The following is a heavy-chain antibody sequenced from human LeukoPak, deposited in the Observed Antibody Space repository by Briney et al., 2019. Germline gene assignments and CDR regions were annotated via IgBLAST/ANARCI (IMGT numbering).Heavy chain of an antibody. CDR2: INPGDSDT. V-gene: IGHV5-51*01. J-gene: IGHJ4*02. D-gene: IGHD3-10*01. Sequence: GESLKISCQGSGYSFTSYWIGWLRRMPGKGLEWMGIINPGDSDTRYSPSFQGQVTISADKTISTAYLQWSSLKASDTAMYYCARRYYYGSGSHFDYWGQGTLVTVSS. CDR1: GYSFTSYW. CDR3: ARRYYYGSGSHFDY.